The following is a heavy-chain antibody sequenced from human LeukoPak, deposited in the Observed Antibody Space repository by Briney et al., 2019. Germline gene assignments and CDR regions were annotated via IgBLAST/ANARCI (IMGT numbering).Heavy chain of an antibody. Sequence: GGSLRLSCAASGFTFRSYAMSWVRQAPGKGLEWVSAISGSRDSTYYADSVKGRFTICRDNSKNTLYLQMNSLRAEDTAVYYCAKDSTYDFWSGYHDYWGQGTLVTVSS. CDR3: AKDSTYDFWSGYHDY. CDR1: GFTFRSYA. J-gene: IGHJ4*02. D-gene: IGHD3-3*01. CDR2: ISGSRDST. V-gene: IGHV3-23*01.